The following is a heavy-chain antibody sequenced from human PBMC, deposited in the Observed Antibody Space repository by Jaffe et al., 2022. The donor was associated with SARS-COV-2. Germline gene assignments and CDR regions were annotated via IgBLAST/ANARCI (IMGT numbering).Heavy chain of an antibody. CDR2: IIPIVDRV. D-gene: IGHD2-2*01. Sequence: QVQLVQSGSEVKKPGSSVKVSCKASGGTLSSYPIAWVRQAPGQGLEWMARIIPIVDRVNYAQKFQGRVTITADRSTSTVYMELSSLRPEDTAVYYCARPIGSDADGNWFDPWGQGTLVTVSS. CDR1: GGTLSSYP. V-gene: IGHV1-69*02. CDR3: ARPIGSDADGNWFDP. J-gene: IGHJ5*02.